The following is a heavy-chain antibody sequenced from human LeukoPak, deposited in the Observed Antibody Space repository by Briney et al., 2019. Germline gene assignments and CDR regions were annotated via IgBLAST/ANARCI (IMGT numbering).Heavy chain of an antibody. V-gene: IGHV4-59*01. J-gene: IGHJ5*02. D-gene: IGHD2-2*01. CDR3: ARRACSSTSCYAYNWFDP. CDR1: GGSISSYY. Sequence: SETLSLTCTVSGGSISSYYWSWIRQPPGKGLEWIGYIYYSGSTNYNPSLKSRVTISVDTSKNQFSLKLSSVTAADTAVYYCARRACSSTSCYAYNWFDPWGQGTLVTVSS. CDR2: IYYSGST.